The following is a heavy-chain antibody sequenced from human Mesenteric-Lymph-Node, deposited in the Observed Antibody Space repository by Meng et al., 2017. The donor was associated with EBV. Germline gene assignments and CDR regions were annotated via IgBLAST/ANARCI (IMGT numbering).Heavy chain of an antibody. CDR1: GGSFSGYY. CDR3: ARGKTMVRGVTSDY. D-gene: IGHD3-10*01. CDR2: INHSGST. V-gene: IGHV4-34*01. Sequence: QVQRQQWGAGLLKPSETLSLTCVVYGGSFSGYYCTWIRQPPGKGLEWIGEINHSGSTNYNPSLKSRVTISLDTSKNQFSLKLNSVTAADTAVYYCARGKTMVRGVTSDYWGQGTLVTVSS. J-gene: IGHJ4*02.